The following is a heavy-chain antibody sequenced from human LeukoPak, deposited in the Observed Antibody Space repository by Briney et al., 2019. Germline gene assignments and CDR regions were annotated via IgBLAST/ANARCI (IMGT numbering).Heavy chain of an antibody. CDR2: ISSSGSYI. CDR3: ARVGQWLPIDY. D-gene: IGHD6-19*01. J-gene: IGHJ4*02. V-gene: IGHV3-21*01. CDR1: GFTFSSYS. Sequence: PVGSLRLSCAASGFTFSSYSMNWVRQAPGKGLEWVSSISSSGSYIYYADSVKGRFTISRDNAKNSLYLQMNSLRAEDAAVYYCARVGQWLPIDYWGQGTLVTVSS.